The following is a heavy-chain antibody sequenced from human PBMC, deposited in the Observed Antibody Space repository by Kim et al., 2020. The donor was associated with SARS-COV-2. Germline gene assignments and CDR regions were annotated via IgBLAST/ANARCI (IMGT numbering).Heavy chain of an antibody. Sequence: ASVKVSCKASGYTFTSYDINWVRQATGQGLEWMGWMNPNSGNTGYAQKFQGRVTMTRNTSISTAYMELSSLRSEDTAVYYCARATNKNMMVVVIKVNYYYMDVWGKGTTVTVSS. CDR3: ARATNKNMMVVVIKVNYYYMDV. CDR2: MNPNSGNT. D-gene: IGHD3-22*01. CDR1: GYTFTSYD. J-gene: IGHJ6*03. V-gene: IGHV1-8*01.